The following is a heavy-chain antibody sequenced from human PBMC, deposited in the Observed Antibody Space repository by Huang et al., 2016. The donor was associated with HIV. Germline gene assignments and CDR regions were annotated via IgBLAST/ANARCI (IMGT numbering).Heavy chain of an antibody. CDR3: AKDGADEEWDIDY. J-gene: IGHJ4*02. D-gene: IGHD1-26*01. CDR1: GFSCSTCG. V-gene: IGHV3-30*18. Sequence: VQLVEYGGGVVPPGRSLRLACAASGFSCSTCGLHWVCQAPGKGLEWVAVISYDGSNKYYAHSVKGRFTISRDTSENKGDLQMNSLRQEDTAVYYCAKDGADEEWDIDYWGQGTLVTVSS. CDR2: ISYDGSNK.